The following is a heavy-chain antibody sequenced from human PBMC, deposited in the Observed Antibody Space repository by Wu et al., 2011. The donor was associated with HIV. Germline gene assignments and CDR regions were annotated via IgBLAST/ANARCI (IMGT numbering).Heavy chain of an antibody. CDR1: GGTFSSYA. Sequence: QVQLVRSGAEVKKPGSSVKVSCKASGGTFSSYAISWVRQAPGQGLEWMGRIIPVFGSANSAQKFQGRVTITADESTSTAYMELSSLRSEDTAVYYCAVGSSWLNWFDPWGQGTLVTVSS. CDR3: AVGSSWLNWFDP. D-gene: IGHD6-13*01. V-gene: IGHV1-69*15. CDR2: IIPVFGSA. J-gene: IGHJ5*02.